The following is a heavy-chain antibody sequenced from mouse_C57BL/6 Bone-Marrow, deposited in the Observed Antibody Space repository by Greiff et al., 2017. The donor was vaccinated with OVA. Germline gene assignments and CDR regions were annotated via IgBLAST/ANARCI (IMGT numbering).Heavy chain of an antibody. D-gene: IGHD3-3*01. CDR2: INPNNGGT. J-gene: IGHJ4*01. V-gene: IGHV1-26*01. CDR1: GYTFTDYY. CDR3: ASGGPCPYYAMDY. Sequence: EVQLQQSGPELVKPGASVKISCKASGYTFTDYYMNWVKQSHGKSLEWIGDINPNNGGTSYNQKFKGKATLTVDKSSSTAYMELRSLTSEDSAVYYCASGGPCPYYAMDYWGQGTSVTVSS.